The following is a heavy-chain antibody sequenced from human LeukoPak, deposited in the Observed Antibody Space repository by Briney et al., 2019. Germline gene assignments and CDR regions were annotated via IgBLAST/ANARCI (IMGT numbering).Heavy chain of an antibody. V-gene: IGHV4-34*01. CDR2: INHRGTT. Sequence: SETLSLTCAVYGDSFSGYYWSWIRQPPGKGLEWIAEINHRGTTHYNPSLKSRVTISVDTSKNQFSLKLSSVTAADTAVYYCARDIGGSWVTDAFDIWGQGTMVTVSS. J-gene: IGHJ3*02. CDR3: ARDIGGSWVTDAFDI. CDR1: GDSFSGYY. D-gene: IGHD4-23*01.